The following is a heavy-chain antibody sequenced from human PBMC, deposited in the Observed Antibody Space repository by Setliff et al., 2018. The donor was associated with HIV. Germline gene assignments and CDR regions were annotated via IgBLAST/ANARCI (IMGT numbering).Heavy chain of an antibody. Sequence: SETLSLTCAVYGGSFSAYYWGWIRHPPGKGLEWLGEIKHNGNSNYNPSLKSRLTLSVDTSKNQFSLKLKSATAADTAVYYCARVTYVYYYYMDVWGKGTTVTVSS. D-gene: IGHD3-16*01. CDR3: ARVTYVYYYYMDV. CDR2: IKHNGNS. J-gene: IGHJ6*03. CDR1: GGSFSAYY. V-gene: IGHV4-34*01.